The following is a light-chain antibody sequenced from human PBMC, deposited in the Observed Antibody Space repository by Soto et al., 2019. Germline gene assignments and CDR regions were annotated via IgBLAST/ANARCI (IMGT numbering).Light chain of an antibody. CDR2: EVT. J-gene: IGLJ1*01. CDR3: SSHGCSNNPFL. CDR1: SSDIGGYNF. Sequence: QSALTQPPSASGSPGQSVAISCTGTSSDIGGYNFVSWYQQHPGKAPKLMIYEVTKRPSGVPDRFSGSKSGNTATLIVSGLHPEDDADYYCSSHGCSNNPFLFGTGTKLTVL. V-gene: IGLV2-8*01.